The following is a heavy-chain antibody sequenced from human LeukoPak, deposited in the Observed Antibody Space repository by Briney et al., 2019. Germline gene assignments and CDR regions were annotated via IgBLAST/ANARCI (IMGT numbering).Heavy chain of an antibody. CDR2: IYPGDSDT. J-gene: IGHJ4*02. D-gene: IGHD3-16*01. Sequence: GESLKISCKGSGYSFTTYWIGWVRQMPGKGLEWMGIIYPGDSDTRYSPSLQGQVTISADKSISTAYLQWNSLKASDTAMYYCGGGPGGVFFPTYFAYWGRGTLAPVP. CDR1: GYSFTTYW. CDR3: GGGPGGVFFPTYFAY. V-gene: IGHV5-51*01.